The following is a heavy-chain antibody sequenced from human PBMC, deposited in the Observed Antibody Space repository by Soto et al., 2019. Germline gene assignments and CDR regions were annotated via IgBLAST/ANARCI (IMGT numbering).Heavy chain of an antibody. CDR1: GDSINDKNW. J-gene: IGHJ5*02. D-gene: IGHD2-21*02. CDR2: IYHTGRS. CDR3: ARRMVVTGTPLRWFDP. Sequence: SETLSLTCSVSGDSINDKNWWTWLRQPPGKRLEWIGDIYHTGRSSYNPSLTSRVAMSVDKSKNQFSLKLISVTAADTAVYYCARRMVVTGTPLRWFDPWGQGTLVTVSS. V-gene: IGHV4-4*02.